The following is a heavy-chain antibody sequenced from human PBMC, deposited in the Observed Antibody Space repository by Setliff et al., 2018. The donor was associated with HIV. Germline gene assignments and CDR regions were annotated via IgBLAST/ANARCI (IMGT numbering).Heavy chain of an antibody. V-gene: IGHV3-48*03. CDR2: ISSSGTTI. CDR1: GFTFSNYE. D-gene: IGHD2-15*01. J-gene: IGHJ4*02. Sequence: LRLSCAASGFTFSNYEMNWVRQAPGKGLEWVSYISSSGTTIYYADSVKGRFTISRDNAKNSLYLQMNSLRAEDTAVYYCATRVVVAATLAEYDYWGQGTLVTVSS. CDR3: ATRVVVAATLAEYDY.